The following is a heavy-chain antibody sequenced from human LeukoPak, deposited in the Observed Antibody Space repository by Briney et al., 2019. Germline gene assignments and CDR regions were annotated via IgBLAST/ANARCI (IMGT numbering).Heavy chain of an antibody. J-gene: IGHJ3*02. Sequence: SETLSPTCTVSGGSISSYYWSWIRQPPGKGLEWIGYIYYSGSTNYNPSLKSRVTISVDTSKNQFSLKLSSVTAADTAVYYCARFDCDYGDYVGAFDIWGQGTMVTVSS. CDR3: ARFDCDYGDYVGAFDI. CDR1: GGSISSYY. V-gene: IGHV4-59*08. CDR2: IYYSGST. D-gene: IGHD4-17*01.